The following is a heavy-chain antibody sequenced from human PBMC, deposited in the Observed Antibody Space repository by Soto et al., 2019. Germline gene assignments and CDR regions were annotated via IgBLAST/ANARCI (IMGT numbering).Heavy chain of an antibody. V-gene: IGHV3-48*01. CDR3: AREVPSEPADAFDI. CDR1: GFTFSSYS. Sequence: GGSLRLSCAASGFTFSSYSMNWVRQAPGKGLEWVSYISSSSSTIYYADSVKGRFTISRDNAKNSLYLQMNSLRAEDTAVYYCAREVPSEPADAFDIWGQGTMVTVSS. J-gene: IGHJ3*02. CDR2: ISSSSSTI.